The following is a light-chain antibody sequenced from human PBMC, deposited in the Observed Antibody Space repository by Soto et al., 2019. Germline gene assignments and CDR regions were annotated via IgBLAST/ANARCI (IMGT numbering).Light chain of an antibody. CDR3: SSYTSTTTYV. CDR1: SSDVGGYNY. V-gene: IGLV2-14*01. CDR2: EVS. Sequence: SVLTQPASVSGSPGQSITISCTGTSSDVGGYNYVSWYQHHPGKAPKLMIYEVSDRPSGISNRFSGSKSGNTASLTISGLQAEDEADYYCSSYTSTTTYVFGT. J-gene: IGLJ1*01.